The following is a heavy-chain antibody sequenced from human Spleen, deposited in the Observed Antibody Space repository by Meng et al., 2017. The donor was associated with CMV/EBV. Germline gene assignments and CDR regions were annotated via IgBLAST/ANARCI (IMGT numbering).Heavy chain of an antibody. D-gene: IGHD5-18*01. J-gene: IGHJ6*02. Sequence: GESLKISCTASGFTFSGYWMHWVRQALGKGLVWVSRINSDGSRTNYAESVNGRFTISRDNAKNTLYLQMNSLRAEDAAVYYCARGDTAIFVNYYYYGVDVWGQGTTVTVSS. CDR1: GFTFSGYW. CDR2: INSDGSRT. CDR3: ARGDTAIFVNYYYYGVDV. V-gene: IGHV3-74*01.